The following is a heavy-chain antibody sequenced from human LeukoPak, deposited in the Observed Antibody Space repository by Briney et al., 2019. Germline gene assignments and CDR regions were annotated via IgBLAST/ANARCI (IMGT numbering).Heavy chain of an antibody. CDR1: GFAFGRYA. J-gene: IGHJ4*02. D-gene: IGHD3-9*01. V-gene: IGHV3-7*01. Sequence: GGSLRLSCAASGFAFGRYAMHWVRQAPGKGLEWVANIKQDGSDKNYVDSVKGRFTISRDNAKNSLYLQMNSLRAEDTAVYYCARDSVRFGGYFDWFHPFDYWGQGTLVPVSS. CDR3: ARDSVRFGGYFDWFHPFDY. CDR2: IKQDGSDK.